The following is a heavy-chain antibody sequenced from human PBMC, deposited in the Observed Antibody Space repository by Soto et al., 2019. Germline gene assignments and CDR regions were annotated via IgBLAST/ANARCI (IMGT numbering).Heavy chain of an antibody. V-gene: IGHV1-2*02. CDR3: ARGVGSSWFDP. Sequence: VQLVQSGAEMEKPGAAMKVSCKASGYTFTGKNMHWVRQAPGQGLEWMGWVNPGSGGTNYAQKFQGRVTMTRDTSISTAYMELSSLTSDDTAVYYCARGVGSSWFDPWGQGTLVTVSS. CDR2: VNPGSGGT. CDR1: GYTFTGKN. J-gene: IGHJ5*02. D-gene: IGHD6-25*01.